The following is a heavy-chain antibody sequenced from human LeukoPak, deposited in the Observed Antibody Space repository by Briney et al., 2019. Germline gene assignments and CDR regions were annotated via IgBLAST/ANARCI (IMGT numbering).Heavy chain of an antibody. CDR2: ISWNSGSI. CDR1: GFTFDDYA. V-gene: IGHV3-9*01. Sequence: PGGSLRLSCAASGFTFDDYAMHWVRQAPGRGLEWVSGISWNSGSIGYADSVKGRFTISRDNAKNLLYLQMNSLRAEDTAVYYCARNYFDYWGQGTLVTVSS. J-gene: IGHJ4*02. CDR3: ARNYFDY.